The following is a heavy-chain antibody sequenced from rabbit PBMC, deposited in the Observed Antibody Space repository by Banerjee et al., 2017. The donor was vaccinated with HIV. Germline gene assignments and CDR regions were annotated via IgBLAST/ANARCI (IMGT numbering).Heavy chain of an antibody. CDR2: INTSSGNT. CDR3: ARGYAGYGYDGEYTL. Sequence: QSLEESGGDLVKPGASLTLTCTASGLDFSSSYWICWVRQAPGKGLEWSACINTSSGNTVYATCAKGRLTISKTSWTTVTLQMPSLTAADTATYFCARGYAGYGYDGEYTLWGPGTLVPS. V-gene: IGHV1S40*01. J-gene: IGHJ4*01. CDR1: GLDFSSSYW. D-gene: IGHD6-1*01.